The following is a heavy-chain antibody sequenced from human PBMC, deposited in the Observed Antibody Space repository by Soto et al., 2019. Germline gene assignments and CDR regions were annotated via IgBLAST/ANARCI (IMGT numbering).Heavy chain of an antibody. CDR2: IWYDGSNK. D-gene: IGHD2-15*01. V-gene: IGHV3-33*01. Sequence: PGGSLRLSCAASGFTFSSYGMHWVRQAPGKGLEWVAVIWYDGSNKYYADSVKGRFTISRDNSKNTLYLQMNSLRAEDTAVYYCARGVNLGYCSGGSCYSTTYYFDYWGQGTLVTVSS. CDR3: ARGVNLGYCSGGSCYSTTYYFDY. CDR1: GFTFSSYG. J-gene: IGHJ4*02.